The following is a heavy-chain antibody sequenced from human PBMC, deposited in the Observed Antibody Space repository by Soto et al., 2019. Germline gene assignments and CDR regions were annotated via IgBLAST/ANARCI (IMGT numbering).Heavy chain of an antibody. V-gene: IGHV1-69*08. D-gene: IGHD3-16*01. CDR2: IIPLVGTE. J-gene: IGHJ4*02. CDR1: GDTFSSHS. CDR3: ATAASVFGAASDY. Sequence: QVQLVQSGAEVKKPGSSVKVSCKASGDTFSSHSFTWVRQAPGQGVEWMGRIIPLVGTESRAQKFKGRVPISADTSAGTVYMALSSLRSVDTAMNYCATAASVFGAASDYWGQGTLVTVSS.